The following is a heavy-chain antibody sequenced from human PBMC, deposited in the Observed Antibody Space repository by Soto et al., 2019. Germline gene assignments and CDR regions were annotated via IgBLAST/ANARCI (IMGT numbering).Heavy chain of an antibody. V-gene: IGHV4-31*03. D-gene: IGHD6-6*01. CDR1: GGPISSGGYY. Sequence: PSETLSLTCTVSGGPISSGGYYWSWIRQHPGKGLEWIGYIYYSGSTYYNPSLKSRVTISVDTSKNQFSLKLSSVTAADTAVYYCARVTRVAAHQRAYYFDYWGQGTLVTVSS. J-gene: IGHJ4*02. CDR2: IYYSGST. CDR3: ARVTRVAAHQRAYYFDY.